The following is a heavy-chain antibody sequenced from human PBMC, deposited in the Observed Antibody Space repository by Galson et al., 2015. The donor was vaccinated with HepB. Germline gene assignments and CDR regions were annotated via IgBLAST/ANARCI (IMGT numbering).Heavy chain of an antibody. Sequence: ETLSLTCAVSGGSISSSNWWSWVRQPPGKGLEWIGEIYHSGSTNYNPSLKSRVTISVDKSKNQFSLKLSSVTAADTAVYYCARDNSTSAAGVYFDYWGQGTLVTVSS. J-gene: IGHJ4*02. D-gene: IGHD6-13*01. V-gene: IGHV4-4*02. CDR1: GGSISSSNW. CDR3: ARDNSTSAAGVYFDY. CDR2: IYHSGST.